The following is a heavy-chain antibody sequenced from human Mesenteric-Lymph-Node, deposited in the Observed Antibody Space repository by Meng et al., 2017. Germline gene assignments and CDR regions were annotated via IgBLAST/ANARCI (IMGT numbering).Heavy chain of an antibody. Sequence: ASVKVSCKPSGYTFTDYYMHWVRQVPGQGLEWMGWINPNSGGTNYAQKFQGRVTMTRDTSISTAYMELSRLRSDDTAVYYCARGDSGSYHYWGQGTLVTVSS. CDR1: GYTFTDYY. J-gene: IGHJ4*02. V-gene: IGHV1-2*02. CDR3: ARGDSGSYHY. CDR2: INPNSGGT. D-gene: IGHD1-26*01.